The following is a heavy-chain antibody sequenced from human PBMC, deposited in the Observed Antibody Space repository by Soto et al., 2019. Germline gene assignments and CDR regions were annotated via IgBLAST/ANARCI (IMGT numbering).Heavy chain of an antibody. J-gene: IGHJ4*02. CDR2: IGHSGYSI. D-gene: IGHD3-9*01. Sequence: DVQLLESGGGLIQPGGSLRLSCAASGFSFNNYAMAWVRQAPGKALEWVSSIGHSGYSINYGDSVKGRFTISRDNSNNILVLEMNGLRAEDTAGYYCARSDYKDILTGCYNWGQGALVTVSS. CDR3: ARSDYKDILTGCYN. CDR1: GFSFNNYA. V-gene: IGHV3-23*01.